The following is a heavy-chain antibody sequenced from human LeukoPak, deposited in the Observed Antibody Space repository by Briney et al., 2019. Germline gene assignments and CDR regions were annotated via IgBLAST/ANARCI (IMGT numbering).Heavy chain of an antibody. CDR1: GGSISSSSYY. V-gene: IGHV4-39*07. CDR2: IYYSGST. Sequence: SETLSLTCTVSGGSISSSSYYWGWIRQPPGKGLEWIGSIYYSGSTYYNPSLKSRVTISVDTSKNQFSLKLSSVTAADTAVYYCARGAPSVKQWLTNFDYWGQGTLVTVSS. J-gene: IGHJ4*02. D-gene: IGHD6-19*01. CDR3: ARGAPSVKQWLTNFDY.